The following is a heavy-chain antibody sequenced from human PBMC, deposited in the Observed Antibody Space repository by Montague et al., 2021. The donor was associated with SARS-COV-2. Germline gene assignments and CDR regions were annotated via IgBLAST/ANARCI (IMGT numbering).Heavy chain of an antibody. CDR2: ISYDGSNK. CDR1: GFTFSNYA. J-gene: IGHJ5*02. D-gene: IGHD3-22*01. V-gene: IGHV3-30-3*01. Sequence: SLRLSCAASGFTFSNYAMHWVRQAPGKGLEWVAVISYDGSNKYYADSVKGRFTISRDNSKNTLYLQMNSLRAEDTAVYYCARDRRYYDSSVYPGVAYNWFDPWGQGTLVTVSS. CDR3: ARDRRYYDSSVYPGVAYNWFDP.